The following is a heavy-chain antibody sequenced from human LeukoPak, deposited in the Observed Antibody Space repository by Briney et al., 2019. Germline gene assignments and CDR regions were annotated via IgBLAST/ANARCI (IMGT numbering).Heavy chain of an antibody. V-gene: IGHV2-5*02. CDR1: GFSLSTSAVG. D-gene: IGHD2-15*01. CDR2: IYWDDDK. J-gene: IGHJ4*02. Sequence: SGPTLVKPTQTLTLTCTFPGFSLSTSAVGVGWIRQPPGKALEWLALIYWDDDKRYSPSLKSRLTITKDTSKNQVVLTMANMDPVDTATYYCAHRLDCSGGSCSSFDYWGQGTLVTVSS. CDR3: AHRLDCSGGSCSSFDY.